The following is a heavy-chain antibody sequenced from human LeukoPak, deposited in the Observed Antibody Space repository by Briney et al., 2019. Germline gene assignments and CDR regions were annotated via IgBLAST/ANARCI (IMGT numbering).Heavy chain of an antibody. CDR2: IYYTGST. CDR1: GGSISSSSYY. D-gene: IGHD3-22*01. J-gene: IGHJ4*02. CDR3: ARLDYYDSSGYSHFDY. V-gene: IGHV4-39*01. Sequence: ASETLSLTRTVSGGSISSSSYYWGWIRQPPGKGLEWIATIYYTGSTYYNLSLKSRVSISVDTSKNQFSLKLSSVTAADTAVYYCARLDYYDSSGYSHFDYWGQGTLVTVSS.